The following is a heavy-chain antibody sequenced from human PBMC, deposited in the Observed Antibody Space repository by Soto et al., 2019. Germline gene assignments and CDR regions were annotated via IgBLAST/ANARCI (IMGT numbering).Heavy chain of an antibody. D-gene: IGHD6-19*01. Sequence: EVQLVESGGGLVQPGGSLRLSCAASGFTFSSYWMSWVRQAPGKGPEWVANIRQDGSDKYYVDSVKGRFTISRDNSKNSLYLQMNSLRAEDTAIYYCASPQQWLGQRGDFDYWGQGTLVTVSS. CDR1: GFTFSSYW. V-gene: IGHV3-7*05. CDR2: IRQDGSDK. CDR3: ASPQQWLGQRGDFDY. J-gene: IGHJ4*02.